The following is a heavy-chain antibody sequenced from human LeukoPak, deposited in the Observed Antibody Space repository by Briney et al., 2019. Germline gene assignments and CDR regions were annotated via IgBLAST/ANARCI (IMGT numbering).Heavy chain of an antibody. D-gene: IGHD3-22*01. J-gene: IGHJ4*02. CDR1: GGSISSYY. CDR2: IYTSGST. V-gene: IGHV4-4*07. Sequence: ASETLSLTCTVSGGSISSYYWSWIRQPAGKGLEWIGRIYTSGSTNYNPSLKSRVTMSVDTSKNQFSLRLSSVTVADTAVYYCARDREYYYDSSGYPFDYWGQGTLVTVSS. CDR3: ARDREYYYDSSGYPFDY.